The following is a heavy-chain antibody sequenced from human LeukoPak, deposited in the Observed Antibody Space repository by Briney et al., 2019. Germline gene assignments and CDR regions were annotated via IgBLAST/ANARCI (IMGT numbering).Heavy chain of an antibody. CDR3: ARIAVAGKRHPFFDY. V-gene: IGHV4-38-2*02. CDR2: IHHSGST. Sequence: SETLSLTCTVSGYSITSGFYWGWIRQPPGKGLEWIGSIHHSGSTYYNPSLKSRVTISVDTSKNQFSLKLSSVTAADTAVYYCARIAVAGKRHPFFDYWGQGTLVTVSS. J-gene: IGHJ4*02. D-gene: IGHD6-19*01. CDR1: GYSITSGFY.